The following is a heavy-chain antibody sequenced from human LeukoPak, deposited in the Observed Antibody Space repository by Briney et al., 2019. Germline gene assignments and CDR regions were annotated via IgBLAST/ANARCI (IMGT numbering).Heavy chain of an antibody. CDR1: GFTFSNYW. J-gene: IGHJ4*02. CDR3: AKDLSKGLLYRRGMYYFDY. Sequence: GGSLRLSCAASGFTFSNYWMSWVRQAPGKGLEWVANIKQDRSEKYYVDSVKGRFTISRDNAKNSPYLQMNSLRAEDTAVYYCAKDLSKGLLYRRGMYYFDYWGQGTLVTVSS. CDR2: IKQDRSEK. V-gene: IGHV3-7*01. D-gene: IGHD3-10*01.